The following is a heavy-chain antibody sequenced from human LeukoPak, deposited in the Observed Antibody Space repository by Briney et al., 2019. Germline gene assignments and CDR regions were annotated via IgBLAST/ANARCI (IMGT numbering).Heavy chain of an antibody. D-gene: IGHD3-3*01. Sequence: GRSLRLSSAASGFTVSSYWMSWVRQAPGKGLEWVANIKQDGSEKYYVDSVKGRFTISRDNAKNSLYLQMNSLRAEDTAVYYCARQGGYYWLYWGQGTLVTVSS. V-gene: IGHV3-7*01. CDR3: ARQGGYYWLY. CDR1: GFTVSSYW. J-gene: IGHJ4*02. CDR2: IKQDGSEK.